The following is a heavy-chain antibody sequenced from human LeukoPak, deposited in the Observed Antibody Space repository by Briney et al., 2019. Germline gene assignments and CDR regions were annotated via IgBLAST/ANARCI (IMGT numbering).Heavy chain of an antibody. J-gene: IGHJ4*02. D-gene: IGHD3-22*01. CDR2: IYSGGST. CDR3: ARGLSYYDSSDDY. V-gene: IGHV3-66*01. CDR1: GFTVSSNY. Sequence: GGSLRLSCAASGFTVSSNYMGWVRQAPGKGLEWVSVIYSGGSTYYADSVKGRFTISRDNSKNTLYLQMNSLRAEDTAVYYCARGLSYYDSSDDYWGQGTLVTVSS.